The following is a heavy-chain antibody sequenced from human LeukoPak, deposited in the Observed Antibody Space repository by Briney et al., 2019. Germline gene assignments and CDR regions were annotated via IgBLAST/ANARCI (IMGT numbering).Heavy chain of an antibody. CDR1: GYSFTDYW. CDR3: ARQGIGVAADY. D-gene: IGHD6-19*01. J-gene: IGHJ4*02. CDR2: INPRDSDT. V-gene: IGHV5-51*01. Sequence: GESLKISCKGSGYSFTDYWIGWVRQMPGKGLEWMTIINPRDSDTRYSPSFQGQVTISADKSINTAYLQWSSLKASDTAMYYCARQGIGVAADYWGQGTLVTVSS.